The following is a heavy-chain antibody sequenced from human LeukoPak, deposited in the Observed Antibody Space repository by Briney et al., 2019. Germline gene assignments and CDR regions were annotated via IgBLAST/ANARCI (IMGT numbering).Heavy chain of an antibody. J-gene: IGHJ4*02. CDR2: ISAYNGNT. D-gene: IGHD3-3*01. CDR1: GYTFTSYG. Sequence: ASVKVSCKASGYTFTSYGISWVQQAPGQGLEWMGWISAYNGNTNYAQKLQGRVTMTTDTSTSTAYMELRSLRSDDTAVYYCARALADFWSGYYTEYYFDYWGQGTLVTVSS. CDR3: ARALADFWSGYYTEYYFDY. V-gene: IGHV1-18*01.